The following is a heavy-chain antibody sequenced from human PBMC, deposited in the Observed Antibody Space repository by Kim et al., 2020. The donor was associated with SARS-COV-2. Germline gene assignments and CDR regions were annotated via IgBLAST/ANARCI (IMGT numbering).Heavy chain of an antibody. Sequence: SFQGHVTISADKSISTAYLQWSSLKASDTAMYYCARQSGADTAMVNYFDYWGQGTLVTVSS. V-gene: IGHV5-10-1*01. CDR3: ARQSGADTAMVNYFDY. D-gene: IGHD5-18*01. J-gene: IGHJ4*02.